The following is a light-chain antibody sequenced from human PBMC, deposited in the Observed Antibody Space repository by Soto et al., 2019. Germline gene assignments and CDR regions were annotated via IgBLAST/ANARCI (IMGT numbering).Light chain of an antibody. Sequence: QSVLTQPASVSGSLGQSITISCTRPSSDVWSFNFVSWYQQHPDKAPQVLIYEVTKRPPGVSNRFSGSKSGNTASLTISGLQADDEADYYCCSDAGSSSYVFGTRTKVTVL. CDR2: EVT. CDR1: SSDVWSFNF. V-gene: IGLV2-23*02. J-gene: IGLJ1*01. CDR3: CSDAGSSSYV.